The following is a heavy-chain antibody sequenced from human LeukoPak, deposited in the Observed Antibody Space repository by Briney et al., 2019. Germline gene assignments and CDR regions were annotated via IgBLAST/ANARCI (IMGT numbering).Heavy chain of an antibody. CDR1: GYSFNTYW. CDR2: IYPGGSDT. J-gene: IGHJ4*02. Sequence: GESLKISCKGSGYSFNTYWIGWVRQMPGKGLEWMGIIYPGGSDTRYSPSFQGQVTISADKSISTAYLQWRSLKASDTAMYYRARQALASAGNISDYWGQGTLVTVSS. CDR3: ARQALASAGNISDY. V-gene: IGHV5-51*01. D-gene: IGHD6-13*01.